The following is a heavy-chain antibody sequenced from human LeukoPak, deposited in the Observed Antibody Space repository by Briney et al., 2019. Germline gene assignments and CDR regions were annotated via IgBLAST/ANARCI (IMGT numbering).Heavy chain of an antibody. CDR1: VYTFTGYY. CDR3: ARDFDDILTGYYVDY. V-gene: IGHV1-2*06. Sequence: ASVKVSCKASVYTFTGYYMHWVRQAPGQGLEWMGRINPNSGGTNYAQKFQGRVTMTRDTSISTAYMELSRLRSDDTAVYYCARDFDDILTGYYVDYWGQGTLVTVSS. CDR2: INPNSGGT. J-gene: IGHJ4*02. D-gene: IGHD3-9*01.